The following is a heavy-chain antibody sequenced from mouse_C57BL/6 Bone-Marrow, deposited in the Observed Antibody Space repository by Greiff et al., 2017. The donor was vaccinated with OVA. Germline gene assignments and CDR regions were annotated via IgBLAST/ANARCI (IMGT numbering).Heavy chain of an antibody. J-gene: IGHJ2*01. CDR2: ISSGGSYT. D-gene: IGHD1-1*01. V-gene: IGHV5-6*01. CDR3: ARRCSTPYYFDY. CDR1: GFTFSSYG. Sequence: EVQLVESGGDLVKPGGSLKLSCAASGFTFSSYGMSWVRQTPDKRLEWVATISSGGSYTYYPDSVKGRFTISRDNAKNTLYLQMSSLKSEDTAMYYCARRCSTPYYFDYWGQGTTLTVSS.